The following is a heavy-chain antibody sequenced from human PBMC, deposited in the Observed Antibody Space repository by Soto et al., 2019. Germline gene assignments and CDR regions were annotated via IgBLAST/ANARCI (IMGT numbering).Heavy chain of an antibody. CDR2: ISWDGGST. Sequence: EVQLVESGGVVVQPGGSLRLSCAASGFTFDDYTMHLVRQAPGKGLEWVSLISWDGGSTYYADSVKGRFTISRDNSKNSLYLQMNSLRTEDTAWYYCAKDGAWGYDSRGYLDYWVQGTLVTVSS. CDR3: AKDGAWGYDSRGYLDY. CDR1: GFTFDDYT. D-gene: IGHD3-22*01. V-gene: IGHV3-43*01. J-gene: IGHJ4*02.